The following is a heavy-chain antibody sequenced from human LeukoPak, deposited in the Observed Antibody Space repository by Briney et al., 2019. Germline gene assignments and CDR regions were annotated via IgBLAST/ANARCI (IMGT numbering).Heavy chain of an antibody. CDR3: ARDPNGGLHDSYFDY. CDR2: INPSGGST. D-gene: IGHD4-23*01. V-gene: IGHV1-46*01. J-gene: IGHJ4*02. Sequence: GASVKVSCKASGYTFTSYYMHWVLQAPGQGLEWMGIINPSGGSTSYAQKFQGRVTMTRDTSTSTVYMELSSLRSEDTAVYYCARDPNGGLHDSYFDYWGQGTLVTVSS. CDR1: GYTFTSYY.